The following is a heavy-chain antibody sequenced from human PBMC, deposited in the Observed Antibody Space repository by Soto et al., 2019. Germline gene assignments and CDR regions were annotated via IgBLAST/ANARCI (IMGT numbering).Heavy chain of an antibody. Sequence: GGSLRLSCAASGFTFSSYGMHWVRQAPGKGLEWVAVIWYDGSNKYYADSVKGLFTISRDNSKNTLYLQMNSLRAEDTAVYYCARRYCSSTSCYERANNYYYYGMDVWGQGTAVTVSS. D-gene: IGHD2-2*01. CDR3: ARRYCSSTSCYERANNYYYYGMDV. CDR1: GFTFSSYG. J-gene: IGHJ6*02. CDR2: IWYDGSNK. V-gene: IGHV3-33*01.